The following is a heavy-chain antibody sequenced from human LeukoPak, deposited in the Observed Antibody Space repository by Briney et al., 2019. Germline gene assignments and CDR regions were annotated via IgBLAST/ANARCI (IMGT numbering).Heavy chain of an antibody. CDR1: GYTFTSYG. Sequence: GSVKVSCKASGYTFTSYGISWVRQAPGQGLEWMGWISAYNGNTNYAQKLQGRVTMTTDTSTSTAYMELRSLRSDDTAVYYCARDRYYYDSSGYFDYWGQGTLVTVSS. CDR3: ARDRYYYDSSGYFDY. V-gene: IGHV1-18*01. CDR2: ISAYNGNT. J-gene: IGHJ4*02. D-gene: IGHD3-22*01.